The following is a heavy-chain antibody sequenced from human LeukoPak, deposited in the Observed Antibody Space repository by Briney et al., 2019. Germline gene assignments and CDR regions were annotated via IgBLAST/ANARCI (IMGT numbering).Heavy chain of an antibody. D-gene: IGHD6-19*01. CDR2: ISGSGGST. J-gene: IGHJ6*03. CDR3: ASSSGYYYYYYMDV. CDR1: GFTFSSYA. Sequence: GGSLRLSCAASGFTFSSYAMSWVRQAPGKGLEWVSAISGSGGSTYYADSVKGRFTISRDNSKNTLYLQMNSLRAEDTAVYYCASSSGYYYYYYMDVWAKGPRSPSP. V-gene: IGHV3-23*01.